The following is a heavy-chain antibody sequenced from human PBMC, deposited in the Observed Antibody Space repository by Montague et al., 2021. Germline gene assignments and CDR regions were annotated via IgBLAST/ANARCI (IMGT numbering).Heavy chain of an antibody. CDR1: GCSISSSTHD. V-gene: IGHV4-39*01. J-gene: IGHJ4*02. CDR2: IFRNGYS. CDR3: ARHWEGGYYTRAIEY. D-gene: IGHD3-3*01. Sequence: SETLSLTCTASGCSISSSTHDWGWIRQTPGQGLDGIGSIFRNGYSFYNPSLKIPVIISVDTSRNQLSLRLPSVTAADTAVYFCARHWEGGYYTRAIEYWGQGILVTVSS.